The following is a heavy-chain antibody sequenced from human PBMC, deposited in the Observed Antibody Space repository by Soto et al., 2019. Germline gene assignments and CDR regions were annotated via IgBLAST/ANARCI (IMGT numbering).Heavy chain of an antibody. J-gene: IGHJ3*02. V-gene: IGHV3-23*01. CDR3: AIVPRGGMSTVFQAFEI. CDR2: SCYSGGST. Sequence: GGSLRLSCAASGFTFSSYAMSWVRQAPGKGLEWVAASCYSGGSTYCADPVKGRFTKSRDKSTEALYLKINGLRVDNTALYYWAIVPRGGMSTVFQAFEIWGQGTMVTVSS. D-gene: IGHD4-4*01. CDR1: GFTFSSYA.